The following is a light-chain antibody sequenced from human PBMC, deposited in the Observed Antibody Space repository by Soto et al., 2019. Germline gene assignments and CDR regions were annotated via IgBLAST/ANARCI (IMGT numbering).Light chain of an antibody. CDR2: AAS. CDR3: QQDNSFPLT. J-gene: IGKJ4*01. Sequence: DIQMTQSPSSVSASVGDRVTITCRASQDISSWLAWFQHKPGRAPKLLIYAASSLRSGVPSRFSGRRSGTDFTLTTSSLKPEDFATYFCQQDNSFPLTFGGGTKVQIK. V-gene: IGKV1-12*01. CDR1: QDISSW.